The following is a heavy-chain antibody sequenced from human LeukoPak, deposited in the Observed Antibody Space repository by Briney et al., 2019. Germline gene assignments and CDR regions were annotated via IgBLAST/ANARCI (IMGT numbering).Heavy chain of an antibody. V-gene: IGHV4-34*01. Sequence: SETLSLTCAVYGGSFSGYYWSWIRQPPGKGLEWIGEINHSGSTNYNPSLKSRVTISVDTSKNQFSVKLSSVTAADTAVYYCARRLTGTVHFYFDYWGQGTLVTVSS. CDR1: GGSFSGYY. CDR3: ARRLTGTVHFYFDY. D-gene: IGHD3-9*01. CDR2: INHSGST. J-gene: IGHJ4*02.